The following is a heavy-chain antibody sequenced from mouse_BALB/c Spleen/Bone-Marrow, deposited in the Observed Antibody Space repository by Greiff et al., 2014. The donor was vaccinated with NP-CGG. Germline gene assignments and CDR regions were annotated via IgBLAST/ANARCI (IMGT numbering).Heavy chain of an antibody. CDR1: GFTFSDFY. CDR3: ARSGERYGAMDY. Sequence: DVKLVESGGGLVKPGGSLKLSCAASGFTFSDFYMFWFRQTPEKRLEWVATISNGGTYTYYPDSVKGRFTISRDNAKNNLYLQMSRLKSEDTAMYYCARSGERYGAMDYWGQGTSVTVTS. V-gene: IGHV5-4*02. CDR2: ISNGGTYT. D-gene: IGHD1-1*02. J-gene: IGHJ4*01.